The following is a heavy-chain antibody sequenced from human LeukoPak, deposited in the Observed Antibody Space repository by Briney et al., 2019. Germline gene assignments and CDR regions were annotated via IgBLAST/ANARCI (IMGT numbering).Heavy chain of an antibody. D-gene: IGHD2-21*02. CDR2: INPNSGGT. CDR3: ARGYCGGDCLPWDNWFDP. CDR1: GYTFTGYY. Sequence: ASVKVSCKASGYTFTGYYIHWVRQAPGQGLEWMGWINPNSGGTNYAQKFQGRVTMTRDTSISTAYMELSRLRSDDTAVYYCARGYCGGDCLPWDNWFDPWGQGTLVTVSS. J-gene: IGHJ5*02. V-gene: IGHV1-2*02.